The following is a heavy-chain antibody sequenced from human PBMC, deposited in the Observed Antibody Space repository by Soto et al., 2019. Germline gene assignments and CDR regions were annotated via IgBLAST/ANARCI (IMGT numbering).Heavy chain of an antibody. CDR2: IYYSGST. CDR1: GGSISSGDYY. Sequence: SETLSLTCTVSGGSISSGDYYWSWIRQPPGKGLEWIGYIYYSGSTYYNPSLKSRVTISVDTSKNQFSLKLSSVTAADTAVYYCARYRIQLWPYYDAFDIWGQGTMVTVSS. CDR3: ARYRIQLWPYYDAFDI. J-gene: IGHJ3*02. V-gene: IGHV4-30-4*01. D-gene: IGHD5-18*01.